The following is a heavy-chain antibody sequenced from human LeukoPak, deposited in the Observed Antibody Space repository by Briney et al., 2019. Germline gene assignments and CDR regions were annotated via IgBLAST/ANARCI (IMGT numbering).Heavy chain of an antibody. CDR3: TRQEVGYCSGGSCYAHFDY. D-gene: IGHD2-15*01. CDR1: GGSLSSASYY. J-gene: IGHJ4*02. V-gene: IGHV4-39*01. Sequence: PSETLSLTCTVSGGSLSSASYYWGWIRQPPGRGLEWVGSLSYSGSAYYNPSLKSRVSISVDTSRNQFSLKLISVTAADTAVYYCTRQEVGYCSGGSCYAHFDYWGRGTLVTVSS. CDR2: LSYSGSA.